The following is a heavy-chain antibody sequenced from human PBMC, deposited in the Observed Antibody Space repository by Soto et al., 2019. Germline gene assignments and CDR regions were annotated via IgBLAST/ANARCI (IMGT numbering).Heavy chain of an antibody. CDR2: IYYSGST. D-gene: IGHD2-15*01. J-gene: IGHJ4*02. CDR1: GGSISSYY. CDR3: ARRYGGGFDY. V-gene: IGHV4-59*08. Sequence: QVQLQESGPGLVKPSETLSLTCTVSGGSISSYYWSWIRQPPGKGLEWIGYIYYSGSTNYNPSLKSRVTMSVDTSKNQFSLKLSSVTAADTAVYYCARRYGGGFDYWGQGTLVTVSS.